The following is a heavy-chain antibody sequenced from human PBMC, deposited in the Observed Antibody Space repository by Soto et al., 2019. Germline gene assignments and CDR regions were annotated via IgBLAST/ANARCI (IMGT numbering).Heavy chain of an antibody. Sequence: WLRLVPGKGLEWIGYIYYSGSTYYNPSLKSRVAMSVNTSKNQFSLKLSSVTAADTAIYYCARQPRISAAGSFDSCGQCTLVT. CDR2: IYYSGST. CDR3: ARQPRISAAGSFDS. V-gene: IGHV4-31*02. D-gene: IGHD6-13*01. J-gene: IGHJ5*01.